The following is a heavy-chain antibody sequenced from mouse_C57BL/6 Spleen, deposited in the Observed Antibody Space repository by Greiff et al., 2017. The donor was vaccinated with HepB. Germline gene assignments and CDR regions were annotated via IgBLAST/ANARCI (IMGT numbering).Heavy chain of an antibody. Sequence: VQLQQSGPELVKPGDSVKISCKASGYSFTGYFMNWVMQSHGKSLEWIGRINPYNGDTFYNQKFKGKATLTVDKSSSTAHMELRSLTSEDSAVYYCAREGGYYYGSSYPYYFDYWGQGTTLTVSS. V-gene: IGHV1-20*01. CDR2: INPYNGDT. D-gene: IGHD1-1*01. J-gene: IGHJ2*01. CDR3: AREGGYYYGSSYPYYFDY. CDR1: GYSFTGYF.